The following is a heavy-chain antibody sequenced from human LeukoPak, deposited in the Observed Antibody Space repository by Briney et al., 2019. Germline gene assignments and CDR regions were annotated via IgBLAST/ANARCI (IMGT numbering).Heavy chain of an antibody. CDR1: GYSFSSGFF. CDR3: ARDKDLAVAANWFDP. Sequence: SETLSLTCTVSGYSFSSGFFWGWIRQPPGKGLGWIGSLYHTGTTYNNPSLKSRVTMSLDTSKNQFSLKMTSVTAADTAVYYCARDKDLAVAANWFDPWGQGTLVIVSS. J-gene: IGHJ5*02. V-gene: IGHV4-38-2*02. CDR2: LYHTGTT. D-gene: IGHD6-19*01.